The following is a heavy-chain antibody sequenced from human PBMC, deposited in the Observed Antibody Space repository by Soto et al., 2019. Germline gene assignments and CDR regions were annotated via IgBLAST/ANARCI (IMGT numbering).Heavy chain of an antibody. CDR2: IRPSGTSM. J-gene: IGHJ4*02. CDR3: GRDGGSGGEIDY. V-gene: IGHV3-48*01. D-gene: IGHD3-10*01. CDR1: GFTFSTYT. Sequence: EVQLVESGGGSVQPGGSLRLSCAASGFTFSTYTMNWVRQAPGKGLEWLSYIRPSGTSMVYADSVKGRFTVSRDNLKNSMYLQMNSLRVDDTAVYYCGRDGGSGGEIDYWGQGTLVTVSS.